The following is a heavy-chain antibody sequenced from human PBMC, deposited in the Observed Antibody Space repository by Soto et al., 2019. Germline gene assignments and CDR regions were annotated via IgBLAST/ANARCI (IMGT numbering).Heavy chain of an antibody. V-gene: IGHV3-30*18. CDR2: ISNDGSNT. J-gene: IGHJ4*02. CDR1: GFTLSSYG. D-gene: IGHD3-22*01. CDR3: AKDYYYDSSGWVD. Sequence: QVQLVETGGGVVQPGRSLRLSCAASGFTLSSYGMHWVRQAPGKGLEWVAVISNDGSNTYYADSVKGRFTISRDNSKNTLSLQMNSLRAEDTDMYYCAKDYYYDSSGWVDWGQGTLVTVSS.